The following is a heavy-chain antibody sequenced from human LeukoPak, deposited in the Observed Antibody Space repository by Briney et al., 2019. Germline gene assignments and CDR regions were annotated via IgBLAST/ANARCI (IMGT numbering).Heavy chain of an antibody. CDR3: ARGGGGCSSTSCYMGYNWFDP. CDR2: INPNSGGT. D-gene: IGHD2-2*02. CDR1: GYTFTGYY. Sequence: ASVKVSCKASGYTFTGYYMHWVRQAPGQGLEWMGWINPNSGGTNYAQKFQGRVTMTRDTSISTAYMELSSLRSEDTAVYYCARGGGGCSSTSCYMGYNWFDPWGQGTLVTVSS. V-gene: IGHV1-2*02. J-gene: IGHJ5*02.